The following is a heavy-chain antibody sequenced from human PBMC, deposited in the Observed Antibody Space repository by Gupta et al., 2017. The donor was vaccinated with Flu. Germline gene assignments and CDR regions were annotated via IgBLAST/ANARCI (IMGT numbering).Heavy chain of an antibody. CDR3: ARDTMVRGVSYGMDV. D-gene: IGHD3-10*01. CDR1: GFTVSSNY. CDR2: IYSGGST. J-gene: IGHJ6*02. V-gene: IGHV3-53*04. Sequence: EVQLVESGGGLVQPGGSLRLSCAASGFTVSSNYMSWVRQAPGKGLEWVSVIYSGGSTYYADSVKGRFTISRHNSKNTLYLQMNSLRAEDTAVYYCARDTMVRGVSYGMDVWGQGTTVTVSS.